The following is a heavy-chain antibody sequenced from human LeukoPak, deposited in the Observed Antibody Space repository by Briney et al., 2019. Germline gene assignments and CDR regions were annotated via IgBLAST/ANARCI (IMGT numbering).Heavy chain of an antibody. J-gene: IGHJ3*02. CDR1: GFTFSSYS. V-gene: IGHV3-48*04. Sequence: PGGSLRLSCAASGFTFSSYSMNWVRQAPGKGLEWVSYISSSSSTIYYADSVKGRFTISRDNAKNSLYLQMNSLRAEDTALYYCARDFDRGAFDIWGQGTMVTVSS. CDR3: ARDFDRGAFDI. D-gene: IGHD3-9*01. CDR2: ISSSSSTI.